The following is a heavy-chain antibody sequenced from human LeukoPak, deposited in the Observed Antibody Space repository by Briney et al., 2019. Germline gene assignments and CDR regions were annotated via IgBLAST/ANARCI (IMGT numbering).Heavy chain of an antibody. CDR2: IYTSGST. J-gene: IGHJ4*02. D-gene: IGHD3-10*01. CDR1: GGSISSGSYY. CDR3: ARPPMVRGGTIDY. V-gene: IGHV4-61*02. Sequence: SETLSLTCTVSGGSISSGSYYWSWIRQPAGKGLEWIGRIYTSGSTNYNPSLRGRVTISVDTSKNQFSLKLTSVTAADTAMYFCARPPMVRGGTIDYWGQGTLVTVSS.